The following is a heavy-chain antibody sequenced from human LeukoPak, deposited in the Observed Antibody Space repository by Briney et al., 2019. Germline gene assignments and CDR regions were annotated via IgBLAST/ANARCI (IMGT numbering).Heavy chain of an antibody. Sequence: SETLSLTCTVSGGSISSYYWSWIRQPLGKGLEWIGYIYYSGSTNYNPSLKSRVTISVDTSKNQFSLKLSSVTAADTAVYYCARGGSSSIYGMDVWGQGTTVTVSS. D-gene: IGHD6-6*01. CDR3: ARGGSSSIYGMDV. V-gene: IGHV4-59*01. CDR2: IYYSGST. J-gene: IGHJ6*02. CDR1: GGSISSYY.